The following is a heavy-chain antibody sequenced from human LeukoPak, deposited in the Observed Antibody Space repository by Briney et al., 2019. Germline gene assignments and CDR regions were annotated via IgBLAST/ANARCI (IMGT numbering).Heavy chain of an antibody. J-gene: IGHJ5*02. CDR2: TNHSGST. D-gene: IGHD5-18*01. Sequence: SETLSLTCAVYGGSFSGYYWSWIRQPPGKGLEWIGETNHSGSTNYNPSLKSRVTISVDTSKNQFSLKLSSVTAADTAVYYCASHLPGYSCGYRNWFDPWGQGTLVTVSS. CDR1: GGSFSGYY. V-gene: IGHV4-34*01. CDR3: ASHLPGYSCGYRNWFDP.